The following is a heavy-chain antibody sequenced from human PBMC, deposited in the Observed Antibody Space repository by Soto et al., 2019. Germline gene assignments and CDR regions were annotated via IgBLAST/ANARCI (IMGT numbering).Heavy chain of an antibody. CDR3: ARRAITIFGAVNYQPPSHYYGMDV. D-gene: IGHD3-3*01. V-gene: IGHV4-39*01. CDR2: IYYSGST. J-gene: IGHJ6*02. Sequence: EILSLTGTVAGGCISSSSYDWGWIRQPPGKGREWFGSIYYSGSTYYNPSLKSRVTISVDTSKNQFSLKLSSVTAADKAVYYCARRAITIFGAVNYQPPSHYYGMDVWGQGTTVTVSS. CDR1: GGCISSSSYD.